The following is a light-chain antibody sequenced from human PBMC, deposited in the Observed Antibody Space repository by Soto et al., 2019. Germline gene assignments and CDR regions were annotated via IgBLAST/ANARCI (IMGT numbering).Light chain of an antibody. CDR3: QQLKWT. V-gene: IGKV3-20*01. CDR2: GAS. J-gene: IGKJ1*01. CDR1: QSVSSSY. Sequence: EVGVTMSLGALSLSPEERATLPCRASQSVSSSYLAWYQQKPGQAPRLLIYGASSRATGIPDRFSGSGSGTDFTLTISRLEPEDFGMYFCQQLKWTFGQGTKVDIK.